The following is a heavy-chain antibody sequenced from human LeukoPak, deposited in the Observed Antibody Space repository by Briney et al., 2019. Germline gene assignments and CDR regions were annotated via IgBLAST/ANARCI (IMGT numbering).Heavy chain of an antibody. CDR1: GFTFSSYA. V-gene: IGHV3-23*01. Sequence: GGSLRLSCAASGFTFSSYAMSWVRQAPGKGLEWVSAISGGGESTYYADSVKGRFTISRDNSKNTLYLQMNSLRAEDTAVYYCARSSSGYYYLYFDYWGQGTLVTVSS. CDR2: ISGGGEST. CDR3: ARSSSGYYYLYFDY. D-gene: IGHD3-22*01. J-gene: IGHJ4*02.